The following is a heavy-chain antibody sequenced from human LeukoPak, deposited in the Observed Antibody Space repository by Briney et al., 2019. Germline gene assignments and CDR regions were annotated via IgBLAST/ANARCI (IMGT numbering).Heavy chain of an antibody. V-gene: IGHV3-43*02. CDR1: RFTFDDYA. CDR3: AKGYSSSWYGSHYGMDV. Sequence: GGSLRLSCAASRFTFDDYAMHWVRQAPGKGLEWVSLISGDGGSTYYADSVKGRFTISRDNSKNSLYLQMNSLRTEDTALYYCAKGYSSSWYGSHYGMDVWGQGTTVTVSS. J-gene: IGHJ6*02. CDR2: ISGDGGST. D-gene: IGHD6-13*01.